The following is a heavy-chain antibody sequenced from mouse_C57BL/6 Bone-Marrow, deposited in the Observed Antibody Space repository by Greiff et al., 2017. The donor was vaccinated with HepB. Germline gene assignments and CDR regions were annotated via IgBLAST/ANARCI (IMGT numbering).Heavy chain of an antibody. CDR2: IYPGSGST. V-gene: IGHV1-55*01. J-gene: IGHJ4*01. D-gene: IGHD3-2*02. Sequence: QVQLQQPGAELVKPGASVKMSCKASGYTFTSYWITWVKQRPGQGLEWIGDIYPGSGSTNYNEKFKSKATLTVDTSSSTAYMQLSSLTSEDSAVYYCARGGDSSGYGAMDYWGQGTSVTVSS. CDR3: ARGGDSSGYGAMDY. CDR1: GYTFTSYW.